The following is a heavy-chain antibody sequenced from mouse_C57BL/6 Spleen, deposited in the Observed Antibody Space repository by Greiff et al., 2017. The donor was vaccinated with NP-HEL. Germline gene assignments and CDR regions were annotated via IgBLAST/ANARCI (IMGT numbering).Heavy chain of an antibody. CDR3: ARHFQNPYYYGSSHGAMDY. J-gene: IGHJ4*01. Sequence: EVKLMESGGDLVKPGGSLKLSCAASGFTFSSYGMSWVRQTPGKRLEWVATISSGGSYPYYPDSVKGRFTISSDNAKNTLYQQKSSLKSEDTAKYYCARHFQNPYYYGSSHGAMDYWGQGTSVTVSS. CDR1: GFTFSSYG. CDR2: ISSGGSYP. V-gene: IGHV5-6*01. D-gene: IGHD1-1*01.